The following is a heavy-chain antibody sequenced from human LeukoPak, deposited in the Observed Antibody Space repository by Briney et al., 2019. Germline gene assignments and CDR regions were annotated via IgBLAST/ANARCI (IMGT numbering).Heavy chain of an antibody. J-gene: IGHJ3*02. D-gene: IGHD1-26*01. CDR2: IIPIFGTA. CDR3: ATDFVVGAKGAFDI. CDR1: GGTFSSYA. V-gene: IGHV1-69*06. Sequence: SVKVSCKASGGTFSSYAISWVRQAPGQGLEWMGGIIPIFGTANYAQKFQGRVTITADKSTSTAYMELSSLRSEDTAVYYCATDFVVGAKGAFDIWAKGQWSPSLQ.